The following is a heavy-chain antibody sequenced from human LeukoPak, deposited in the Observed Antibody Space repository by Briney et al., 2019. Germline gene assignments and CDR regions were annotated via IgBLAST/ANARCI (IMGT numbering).Heavy chain of an antibody. J-gene: IGHJ1*01. CDR1: SGAIGSSNYY. D-gene: IGHD3-22*01. CDR3: ARQRGQYYGSSGYHPPGDFHH. V-gene: IGHV4-39*01. Sequence: SETLSLTCTVSSGAIGSSNYYWGWIRQPPGKGLEWIGSINYGGNTYYNPSLKSRVTISVDTSKNQFSLKRSSVTAADTAVYYCARQRGQYYGSSGYHPPGDFHHWGQGTLVTVSS. CDR2: INYGGNT.